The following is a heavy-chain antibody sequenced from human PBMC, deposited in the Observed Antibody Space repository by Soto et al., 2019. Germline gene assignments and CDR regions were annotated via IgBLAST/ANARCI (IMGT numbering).Heavy chain of an antibody. CDR3: ARSGTGGWVATTNWWFDY. CDR1: GFTFSSYA. CDR2: ISGSGGST. J-gene: IGHJ4*02. Sequence: GGSLRLSCAASGFTFSSYAMSWVRQAPGKGLEWVSAISGSGGSTYYADSVKGRFTISRDNSKNTLYLQMNSLRAEDMAVYYCARSGTGGWVATTNWWFDYWGQGTLVTVSS. D-gene: IGHD5-12*01. V-gene: IGHV3-23*01.